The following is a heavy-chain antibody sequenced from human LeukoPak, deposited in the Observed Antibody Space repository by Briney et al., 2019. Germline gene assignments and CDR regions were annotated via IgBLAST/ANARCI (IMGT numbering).Heavy chain of an antibody. CDR3: ASEIFGSGSYPDY. CDR2: IWHDASHT. CDR1: GFTFSTYA. D-gene: IGHD3-10*01. Sequence: GRSLRLSCAACGFTFSTYAMHWARQAPGKGLEWVALIWHDASHTFYTDSVKGRFTISRDNSKNTVYLQMNSLGGEDTAVYYCASEIFGSGSYPDYWGQGPLVTVSS. J-gene: IGHJ4*02. V-gene: IGHV3-33*01.